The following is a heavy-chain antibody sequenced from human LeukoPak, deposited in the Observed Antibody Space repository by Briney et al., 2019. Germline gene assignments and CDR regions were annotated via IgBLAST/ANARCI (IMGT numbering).Heavy chain of an antibody. CDR1: GVTISSYG. J-gene: IGHJ4*02. CDR2: MSYDGSNR. CDR3: AKGYRGYLDY. V-gene: IGHV3-30*18. Sequence: PGGSLRLSCAASGVTISSYGMHWVRQAPGKGLEWVALMSYDGSNRYYADSVKGRFTISRDNFKNTLYLQMNSLRTEDTAVYYCAKGYRGYLDYWGRGTLVTVSS. D-gene: IGHD5-12*01.